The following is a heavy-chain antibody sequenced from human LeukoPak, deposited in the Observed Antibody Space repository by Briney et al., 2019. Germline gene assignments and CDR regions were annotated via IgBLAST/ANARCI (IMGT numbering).Heavy chain of an antibody. CDR1: GLTFSSYG. V-gene: IGHV3-30*18. D-gene: IGHD6-19*01. Sequence: PGESLRLSCAASGLTFSSYGMHWVRQAPGKGLEWVAVISYDGSNKYYADSVKGRFTISRDNSKNTLYLQMNSLRAEDTAVYYCAKSLKAYSSGWYVSDYWGQGTLVTVSS. CDR2: ISYDGSNK. CDR3: AKSLKAYSSGWYVSDY. J-gene: IGHJ4*02.